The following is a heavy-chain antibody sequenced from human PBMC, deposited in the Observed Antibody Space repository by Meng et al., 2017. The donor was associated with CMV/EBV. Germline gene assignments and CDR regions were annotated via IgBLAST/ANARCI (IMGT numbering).Heavy chain of an antibody. CDR2: IYYSGST. V-gene: IGHV4-30-4*08. CDR3: ARGRVTNNWFDP. CDR1: GGSISSGDYY. J-gene: IGHJ5*02. Sequence: QVHLQASGPGLVKPSQTLSLTCTVSGGSISSGDYYWSWIRQPPGKGLEWIGYIYYSGSTYYNPSLKSRVTISVDTSKNQFSLKLSSVTAADTAVYYCARGRVTNNWFDPWGQGTLVTVSS. D-gene: IGHD4-11*01.